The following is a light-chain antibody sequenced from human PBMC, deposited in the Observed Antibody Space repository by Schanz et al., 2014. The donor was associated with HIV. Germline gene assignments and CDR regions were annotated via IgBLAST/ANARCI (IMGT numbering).Light chain of an antibody. V-gene: IGKV3-20*01. Sequence: EIVLTQSPGTLSLSPGQRATLSCRASQSVTSSLLAWYRQRPGQAPRLLIYGASTRATGVPDRFSGSGSGTDFTLIISRLEPEDFAVYYCQHHATSPRTFGQGTRVEIK. J-gene: IGKJ1*01. CDR3: QHHATSPRT. CDR2: GAS. CDR1: QSVTSSL.